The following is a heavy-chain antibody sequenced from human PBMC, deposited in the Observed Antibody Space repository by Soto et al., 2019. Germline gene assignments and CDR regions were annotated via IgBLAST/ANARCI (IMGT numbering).Heavy chain of an antibody. CDR1: GGSFSGYY. Sequence: SETLSLTCAVYGGSFSGYYWSWIRQPPGKGLEWIGEINHSGSTNYNPSLKSRVTISVDTSKNQFSLKLRSVTAADTAVYYCASSREDLFLEWLYYMDVWGKGTTVTVSS. V-gene: IGHV4-34*01. CDR3: ASSREDLFLEWLYYMDV. J-gene: IGHJ6*03. D-gene: IGHD3-3*01. CDR2: INHSGST.